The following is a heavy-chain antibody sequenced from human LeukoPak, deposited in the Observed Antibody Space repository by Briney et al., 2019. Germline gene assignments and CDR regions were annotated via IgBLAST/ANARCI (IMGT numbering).Heavy chain of an antibody. CDR2: INSDGSST. Sequence: SGGSLRLSCAASGFTFSSYWMHWVRQAPGKGLVWVSRINSDGSSTSYADSVKGRFTISRDSAKNTLYPQMNGLRAEDAAVYYCARDRTCSSTSCYNFDYWGQGTLVTVSS. D-gene: IGHD2-2*02. CDR1: GFTFSSYW. V-gene: IGHV3-74*01. J-gene: IGHJ4*02. CDR3: ARDRTCSSTSCYNFDY.